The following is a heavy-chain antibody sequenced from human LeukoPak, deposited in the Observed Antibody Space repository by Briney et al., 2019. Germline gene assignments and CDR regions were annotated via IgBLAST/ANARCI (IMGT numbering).Heavy chain of an antibody. CDR1: GYTFTPKG. D-gene: IGHD6-19*01. CDR3: ARDRHSSGLDAFDI. J-gene: IGHJ3*02. V-gene: IGHV1-18*01. Sequence: GASVKVFWKASGYTFTPKGISWVRKAPGQGLDGMGWISVYKGNTKYAQTLQGRVTMTTDTSTSTAYMELRSLKSDDTAVYYCARDRHSSGLDAFDIWGQGTMVTVSS. CDR2: ISVYKGNT.